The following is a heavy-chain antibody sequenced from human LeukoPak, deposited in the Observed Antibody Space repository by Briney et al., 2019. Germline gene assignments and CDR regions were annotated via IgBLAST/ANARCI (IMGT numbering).Heavy chain of an antibody. CDR2: ISSSGSTI. CDR1: GFTFSDYY. D-gene: IGHD3-22*01. Sequence: PGGSLRLSCAASGFTFSDYYMSWIRQAPGKGLEWVSYISSSGSTIYYADSVKGRFTISRDNAKNSLYLQMNSLRAEDTAVYYCXXXXXXXXXXGYPNWFDPWGQGTLVTVSS. V-gene: IGHV3-11*01. J-gene: IGHJ5*02. CDR3: XXXXXXXXXXGYPNWFDP.